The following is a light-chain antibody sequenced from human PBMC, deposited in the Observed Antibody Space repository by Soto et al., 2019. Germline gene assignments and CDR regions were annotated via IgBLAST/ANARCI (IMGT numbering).Light chain of an antibody. Sequence: EIVLTQSPGTLSLSPGERATLSCRASQSVSSSYLAWYQQKPGQAPRLLIYGASSRATGIPDRFSGSGSGTDFTLTISRLGPEDFAVYYCQQYGRSLWTFGQGTKAAIK. V-gene: IGKV3-20*01. CDR2: GAS. CDR1: QSVSSSY. J-gene: IGKJ1*01. CDR3: QQYGRSLWT.